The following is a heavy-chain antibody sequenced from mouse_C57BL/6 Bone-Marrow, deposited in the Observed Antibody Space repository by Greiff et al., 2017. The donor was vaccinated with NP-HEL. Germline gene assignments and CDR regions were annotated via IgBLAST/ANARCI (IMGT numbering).Heavy chain of an antibody. CDR1: GYSITSGYY. D-gene: IGHD1-1*01. CDR2: ISYDGSN. J-gene: IGHJ3*01. V-gene: IGHV3-6*01. CDR3: ARRDYGTVLAD. Sequence: EVQLQESGPGLVKPSQSLSLTCSVTGYSITSGYYWNWIRQFPGNKLEWMGYISYDGSNNYNPSLKNRISITRDTSKNPFFLKLNSVTTEDTARDDCARRDYGTVLADWGQGTLVTVSA.